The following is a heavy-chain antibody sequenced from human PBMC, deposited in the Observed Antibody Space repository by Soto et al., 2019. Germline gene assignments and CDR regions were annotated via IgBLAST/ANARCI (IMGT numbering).Heavy chain of an antibody. CDR3: ARVECSGGSCYSNGFDP. D-gene: IGHD2-15*01. V-gene: IGHV4-30-2*01. CDR1: GGTIRIAGYA. Sequence: PSGTMALTCAASGGTIRIAGYAWTLIRKPPGKGLEGIGYIYHSGSTYYNPSLKSPATISVDRSKNQFSLKLGSVTAADTAVYYCARVECSGGSCYSNGFDPWGQGTLVPVSS. J-gene: IGHJ5*02. CDR2: IYHSGST.